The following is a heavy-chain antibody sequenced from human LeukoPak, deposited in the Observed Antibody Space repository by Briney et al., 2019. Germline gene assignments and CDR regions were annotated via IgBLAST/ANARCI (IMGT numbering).Heavy chain of an antibody. V-gene: IGHV5-51*01. CDR2: IYPGDSDT. CDR1: GYSFTSYW. D-gene: IGHD4-23*01. J-gene: IGHJ4*02. CDR3: ARQTTVVTIDY. Sequence: GESLKISCKGSGYSFTSYWISWVRQMPGKGLEWMGIIYPGDSDTRYSPSFQGQVTISADKSISTAYLQLSSLKASDTAMYYCARQTTVVTIDYWGQGTLVTVSS.